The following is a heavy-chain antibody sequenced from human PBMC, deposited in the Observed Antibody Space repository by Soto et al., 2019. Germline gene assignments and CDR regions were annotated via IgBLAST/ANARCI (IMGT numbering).Heavy chain of an antibody. V-gene: IGHV3-23*01. CDR1: GFTFSNYA. CDR3: AKATRGGAATLIRDY. CDR2: ISGSGGST. Sequence: EVQLLESGGGLVQPGGSLRLSCAAAGFTFSNYAMSWVRQAPGKGLEWVSAISGSGGSTYYADSVKGRFIISRDNSKNTLYLQMNSLRADDTAVYYCAKATRGGAATLIRDYWGQGTLVTVSS. J-gene: IGHJ4*02. D-gene: IGHD6-13*01.